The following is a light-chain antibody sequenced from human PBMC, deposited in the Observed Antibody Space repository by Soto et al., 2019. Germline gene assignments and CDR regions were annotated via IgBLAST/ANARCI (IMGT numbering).Light chain of an antibody. CDR2: GAS. Sequence: EIVMTQSPATLSVSPGEIAALAGRASQNVGNNLVWYQQKPGQAPRLLIYGASTRAAGIPDRFSGSGSGTEFTLTISGLQSDHFAVYYCQQFNNWPPWTFGQGTKVDIK. CDR1: QNVGNN. CDR3: QQFNNWPPWT. V-gene: IGKV3-15*01. J-gene: IGKJ1*01.